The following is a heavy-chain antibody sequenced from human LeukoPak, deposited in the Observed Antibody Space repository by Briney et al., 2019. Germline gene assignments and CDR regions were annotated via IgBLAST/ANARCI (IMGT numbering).Heavy chain of an antibody. V-gene: IGHV1-69*06. CDR2: IIPIFGTA. CDR1: GGTFSSYA. CDR3: ASPPPFRNVPFDY. Sequence: ASVKVSCKASGGTFSSYAISWVRQAPGQGLEWMGGIIPIFGTANYAQKFQGRVTITADKSTSTAYMELSSLRSEDTAVHYCASPPPFRNVPFDYWGQGTLVTVSS. J-gene: IGHJ4*02.